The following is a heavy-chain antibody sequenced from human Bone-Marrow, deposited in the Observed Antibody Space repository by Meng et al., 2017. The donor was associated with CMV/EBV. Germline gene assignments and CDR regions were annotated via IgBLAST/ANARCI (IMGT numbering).Heavy chain of an antibody. Sequence: ASVKVSCKASGYTFTSYYMHWVRQAPGQGLEWMGIINPSGGSTSYAQKFQGRVTMTRDTSTSTVYMELSSLRSEDTAVYYCARDYIVVVPAAINDYYYYGMDVWGQGTTVTVYS. CDR3: ARDYIVVVPAAINDYYYYGMDV. CDR2: INPSGGST. D-gene: IGHD2-2*02. CDR1: GYTFTSYY. V-gene: IGHV1-46*01. J-gene: IGHJ6*02.